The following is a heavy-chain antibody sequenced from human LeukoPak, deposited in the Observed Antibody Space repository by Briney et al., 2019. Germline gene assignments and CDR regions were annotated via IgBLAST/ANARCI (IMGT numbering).Heavy chain of an antibody. CDR1: GYTFTSYG. Sequence: ASVKVSCKASGYTFTSYGISWVRQAPGQGLEWMGWISAYNGNTNYAQKFQGRVTMTTDTSTSTAYMELRSLRSDDTAVYYCARSGNSSGYYPDRWFDPWGQGTLVTVSS. CDR2: ISAYNGNT. CDR3: ARSGNSSGYYPDRWFDP. D-gene: IGHD3-22*01. J-gene: IGHJ5*02. V-gene: IGHV1-18*01.